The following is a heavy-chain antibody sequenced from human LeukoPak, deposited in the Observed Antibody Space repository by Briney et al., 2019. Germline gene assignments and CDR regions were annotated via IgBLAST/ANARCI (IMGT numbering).Heavy chain of an antibody. D-gene: IGHD5-24*01. Sequence: ASVKVSCKASGYTFTGYYMHWVRQAPGQGLEWMGWINPNSGGTNYAQKFQGRVTMTRDTSISTAYMELSSLRSEDTAVYYCARARDGYNKYYYYYMDVWGKGTTVTVSS. CDR3: ARARDGYNKYYYYYMDV. J-gene: IGHJ6*03. CDR1: GYTFTGYY. V-gene: IGHV1-2*02. CDR2: INPNSGGT.